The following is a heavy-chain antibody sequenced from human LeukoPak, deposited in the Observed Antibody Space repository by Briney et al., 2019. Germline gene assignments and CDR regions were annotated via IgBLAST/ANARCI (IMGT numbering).Heavy chain of an antibody. CDR3: AKKAQYDGHYPLDY. Sequence: GGSLRLSCAASGFTFSNYAMSWVRQAPGKGLEWVSGTSDRGDYTYYADSVKGRFTISRDTSKNTLYLQMNSLRAEDTALYFCAKKAQYDGHYPLDYWGQGTLDTVSA. CDR2: TSDRGDYT. J-gene: IGHJ4*02. CDR1: GFTFSNYA. V-gene: IGHV3-23*01. D-gene: IGHD4/OR15-4a*01.